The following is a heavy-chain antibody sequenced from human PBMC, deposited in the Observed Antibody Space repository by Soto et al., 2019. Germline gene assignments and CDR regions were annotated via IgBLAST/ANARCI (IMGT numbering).Heavy chain of an antibody. CDR2: ISYDGTNK. J-gene: IGHJ4*02. Sequence: QVQLVESGGGVVQPGRSLRLSCAASGFSFSISPMHWVRQAPGKGPEWVSLISYDGTNKFYADSVKGRFTISRDNSKSTLYLQVDSLRPEDAAVYYCARDPKTSVGQNWAFNYFDSWGQGTLVTVSS. V-gene: IGHV3-30-3*01. CDR1: GFSFSISP. CDR3: ARDPKTSVGQNWAFNYFDS. D-gene: IGHD7-27*01.